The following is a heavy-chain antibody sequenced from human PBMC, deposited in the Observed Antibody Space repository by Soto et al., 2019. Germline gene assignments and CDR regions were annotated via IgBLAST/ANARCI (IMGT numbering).Heavy chain of an antibody. Sequence: PSETLSLTCTVSGGSISSGDYYWSWIRQLPGKGLEWIGYIYYSGTTFHNPSLKSRVSISVDTSKNLFSLKLSSMTAADTAVYYCARTSGDYGLSKYFQHWGQGTLVTAPQ. CDR3: ARTSGDYGLSKYFQH. J-gene: IGHJ1*01. CDR2: IYYSGTT. D-gene: IGHD4-17*01. CDR1: GGSISSGDYY. V-gene: IGHV4-31*03.